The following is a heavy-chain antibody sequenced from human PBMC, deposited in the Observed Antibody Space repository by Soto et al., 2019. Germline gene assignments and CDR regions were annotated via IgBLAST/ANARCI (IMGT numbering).Heavy chain of an antibody. Sequence: ASVKVSCKASGYTFTSYGISWVRQAPGQGLEWMGWISAYNGNTNYAQKLQGRVTMTTDTSTSTAYMELRSLRSDDTAVYYCARAASGSRYCSSTSCYGYWGQGTLVTVSS. J-gene: IGHJ4*02. V-gene: IGHV1-18*01. CDR1: GYTFTSYG. D-gene: IGHD2-2*01. CDR2: ISAYNGNT. CDR3: ARAASGSRYCSSTSCYGY.